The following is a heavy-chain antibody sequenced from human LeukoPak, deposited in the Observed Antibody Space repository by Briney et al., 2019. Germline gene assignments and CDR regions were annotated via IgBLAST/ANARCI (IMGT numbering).Heavy chain of an antibody. Sequence: ASVKVSCKASGYTFTGYYIHWVRQAPGQGLEWMGWINSNSGGTNYAQKFQGRVTMTRDTSISTAYMELSRLRSDDTAVYYCARESQEGYYYDNSGMDVWGKGTTVTVPS. CDR3: ARESQEGYYYDNSGMDV. CDR1: GYTFTGYY. D-gene: IGHD3-22*01. J-gene: IGHJ6*04. CDR2: INSNSGGT. V-gene: IGHV1-2*02.